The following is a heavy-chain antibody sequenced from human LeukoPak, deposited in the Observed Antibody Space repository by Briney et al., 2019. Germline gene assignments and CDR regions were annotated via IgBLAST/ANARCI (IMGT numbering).Heavy chain of an antibody. CDR2: IIPIFGTA. CDR3: AKAGPPIHYYYMDV. Sequence: ASVKVSCKASGGTFSSYAISWVRQAPGQGLEWMGGIIPIFGTANYAQKFQGRVTITADKSTSTAYMELRSLRSDDTAVYYCAKAGPPIHYYYMDVWGKGTTVTISS. V-gene: IGHV1-69*06. CDR1: GGTFSSYA. J-gene: IGHJ6*03.